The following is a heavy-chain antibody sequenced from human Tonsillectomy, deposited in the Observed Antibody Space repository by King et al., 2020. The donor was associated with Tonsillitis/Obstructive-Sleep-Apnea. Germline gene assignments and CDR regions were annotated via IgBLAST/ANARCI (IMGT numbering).Heavy chain of an antibody. CDR3: AKLGAGLFDY. V-gene: IGHV3-23*04. Sequence: VQLVESGGGLVQPGGSLRLSCAASGFTFSSYAMSWVRQAPGKGLEWGSTISGSGGSTYYADSVKGRFTISRDNSKNTLYLQMNSLGAGDTAVYYCAKLGAGLFDYWGQGTLVTVSS. J-gene: IGHJ4*02. CDR1: GFTFSSYA. D-gene: IGHD6-19*01. CDR2: ISGSGGST.